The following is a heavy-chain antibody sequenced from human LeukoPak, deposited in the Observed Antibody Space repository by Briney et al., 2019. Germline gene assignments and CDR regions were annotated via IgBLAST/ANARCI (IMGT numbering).Heavy chain of an antibody. CDR2: INANSGGT. V-gene: IGHV1-2*02. D-gene: IGHD4-17*01. J-gene: IGHJ4*02. Sequence: GASVKVSCKASGYTFTGYYMHWVRQAPGQGLEWMGWINANSGGTNIAQGFQARLTMTRDTSISTLYMELSSLTSDDTAVYYCVRDLSTVTTPYFDFWAQGTLVTVSS. CDR1: GYTFTGYY. CDR3: VRDLSTVTTPYFDF.